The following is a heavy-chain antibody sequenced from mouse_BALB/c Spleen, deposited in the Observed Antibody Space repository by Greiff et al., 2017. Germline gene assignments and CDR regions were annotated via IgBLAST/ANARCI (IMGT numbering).Heavy chain of an antibody. CDR1: GYTFSSYW. J-gene: IGHJ3*01. Sequence: QVQLQQSGAELAKPGASVKMSCKATGYTFSSYWIEWVKQRPGHGLEWIGEILPGSGSTNSNEKFKGKATFTADTSSIQSVLPLSSLTSEDSAVYCGTNRNNGSSYLFAYWGQGTLVTVSA. D-gene: IGHD1-1*01. CDR2: ILPGSGST. V-gene: IGHV1-9*01. CDR3: TNRNNGSSYLFAY.